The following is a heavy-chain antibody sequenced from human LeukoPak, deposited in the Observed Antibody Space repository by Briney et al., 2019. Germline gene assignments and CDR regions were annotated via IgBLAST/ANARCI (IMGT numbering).Heavy chain of an antibody. Sequence: SETLSLTCTVSGGSISSGGYYWSWIRQHPGKGLEWIGYIYYSGSTYYNPPLKSRVTISVDTSKNQFSLKLSSVTAADTAVYYDASYLGSSSRYNWFDPWGQGTLVTVSS. D-gene: IGHD6-6*01. CDR2: IYYSGST. J-gene: IGHJ5*02. V-gene: IGHV4-31*03. CDR3: ASYLGSSSRYNWFDP. CDR1: GGSISSGGYY.